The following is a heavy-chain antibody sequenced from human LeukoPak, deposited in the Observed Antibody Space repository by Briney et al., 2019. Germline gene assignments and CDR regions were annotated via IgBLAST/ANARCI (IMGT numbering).Heavy chain of an antibody. CDR2: INHSGST. J-gene: IGHJ4*02. V-gene: IGHV4-34*01. Sequence: SETLSLTCAVYGGSFSGYYWSWIRQPPGKGLEWIGEINHSGSTNYNPSLKSRVTISVDTPKNQFSLKLSSVTAADTAVYYCASARPYDSSGSSTSDYWGQGTLVTVSS. D-gene: IGHD3-22*01. CDR1: GGSFSGYY. CDR3: ASARPYDSSGSSTSDY.